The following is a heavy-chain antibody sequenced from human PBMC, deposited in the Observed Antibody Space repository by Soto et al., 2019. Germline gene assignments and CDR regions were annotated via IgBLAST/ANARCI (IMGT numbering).Heavy chain of an antibody. CDR1: GFTFSSYS. Sequence: PGGSLRLSCAASGFTFSSYSMNWVRQAPGKGLEWVSYISSSSSTIYYADSVKGRFTISRDNAKNSLYLQMYSLRDEDTAVYYCARGGYPYYYYYGMDVWGQGTTVTVSS. V-gene: IGHV3-48*02. J-gene: IGHJ6*02. CDR2: ISSSSSTI. CDR3: ARGGYPYYYYYGMDV. D-gene: IGHD6-13*01.